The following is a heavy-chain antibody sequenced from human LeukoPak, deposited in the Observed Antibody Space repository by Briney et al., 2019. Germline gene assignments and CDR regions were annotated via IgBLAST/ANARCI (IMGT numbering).Heavy chain of an antibody. Sequence: SETLSLTCTVSGGSISSYYWSWIRQPPGKGLEWIGYIYYSGSTNYNPSLKSRVTISVDTSKNQFSLKLSSVTAADTAVYYCARTRGTMVRGAYYYYYYMDVWGKGTTVTISS. V-gene: IGHV4-59*01. CDR3: ARTRGTMVRGAYYYYYYMDV. D-gene: IGHD3-10*01. CDR2: IYYSGST. CDR1: GGSISSYY. J-gene: IGHJ6*03.